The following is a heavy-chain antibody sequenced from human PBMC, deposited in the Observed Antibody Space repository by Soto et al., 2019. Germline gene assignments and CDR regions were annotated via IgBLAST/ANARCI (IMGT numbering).Heavy chain of an antibody. D-gene: IGHD6-6*01. Sequence: GGSLRLSCAASGFTFSGSAMHWVRQASGKGLEWVGRIRSKANSYATAYAASVKGRFTISRDDSKNTAYLQMNSLKTEDTAVYYCTRPPAGESSSSPLYYYYMDVWGKGTTVTVSS. V-gene: IGHV3-73*01. J-gene: IGHJ6*03. CDR2: IRSKANSYAT. CDR1: GFTFSGSA. CDR3: TRPPAGESSSSPLYYYYMDV.